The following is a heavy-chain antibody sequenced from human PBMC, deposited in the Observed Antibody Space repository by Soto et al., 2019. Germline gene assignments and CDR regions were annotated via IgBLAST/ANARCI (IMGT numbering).Heavy chain of an antibody. D-gene: IGHD3-22*01. CDR2: ISYDGSNK. CDR3: AREIYYYDSSGYYSHYYYYYGMDV. CDR1: GFTFSSYS. V-gene: IGHV3-30-3*01. Sequence: SLRLSCAASGFTFSSYSMHWVLQAPGKGLEWVAVISYDGSNKYYADSVKGRFTISRDNSKNTLYLQMNSLRAEDTAVYYCAREIYYYDSSGYYSHYYYYYGMDVWGQGTTVTV. J-gene: IGHJ6*02.